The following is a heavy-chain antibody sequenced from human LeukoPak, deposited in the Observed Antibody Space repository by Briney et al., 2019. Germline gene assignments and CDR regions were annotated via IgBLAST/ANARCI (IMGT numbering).Heavy chain of an antibody. Sequence: WASVKVSCKASPDTFTRYGITWVRQAPGRGLEWMGWIRAYNGDSNYAQKFQGRVTMTAERSTNTAYMELRGLTFDDTAVFYCATTTATSGSSLYWGQGTLVNVAS. V-gene: IGHV1-18*01. CDR3: ATTTATSGSSLY. D-gene: IGHD6-19*01. CDR2: IRAYNGDS. CDR1: PDTFTRYG. J-gene: IGHJ4*02.